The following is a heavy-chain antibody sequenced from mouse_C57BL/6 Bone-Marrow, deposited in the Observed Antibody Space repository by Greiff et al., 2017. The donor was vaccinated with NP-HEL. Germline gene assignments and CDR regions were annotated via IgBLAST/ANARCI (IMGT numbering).Heavy chain of an antibody. D-gene: IGHD1-1*01. V-gene: IGHV1-81*01. CDR1: GYTFTSYG. CDR2: IYPRSGNT. J-gene: IGHJ3*01. Sequence: VQLQESGAELARPGASVKLSCQASGYTFTSYGISWVKQRTGQGLEWIGEIYPRSGNTYYNEKFKGKATLTADKSSSTAYMELRSLTSEDSAVYFCARDYYGSRGFAYWGQGTLVTVSA. CDR3: ARDYYGSRGFAY.